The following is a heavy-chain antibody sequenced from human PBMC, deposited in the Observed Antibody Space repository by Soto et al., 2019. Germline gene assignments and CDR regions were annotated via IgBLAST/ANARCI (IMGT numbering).Heavy chain of an antibody. Sequence: QLQLQESGPGLVKPSETLSLTCSVSDDSINSDKYYWGWIRQPPGKGLEWIGSIYYRGTAYYNPSLQTRVTMSLAKSKGPFSLKLNSVTAADSAVYFCARLEGLATISYYFDFWGPGALVTVSS. D-gene: IGHD3-9*01. CDR1: DDSINSDKYY. J-gene: IGHJ4*02. V-gene: IGHV4-39*01. CDR2: IYYRGTA. CDR3: ARLEGLATISYYFDF.